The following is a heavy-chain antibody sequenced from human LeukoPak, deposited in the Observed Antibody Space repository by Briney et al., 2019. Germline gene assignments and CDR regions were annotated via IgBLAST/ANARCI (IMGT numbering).Heavy chain of an antibody. V-gene: IGHV3-11*04. CDR2: ISSSGSTI. CDR1: GFTFSDYY. J-gene: IGHJ6*02. CDR3: ARDGTMIVVVPSHMDF. D-gene: IGHD3-22*01. Sequence: GGSLRLSCAASGFTFSDYYMSWIRQAPGKGLEWVSYISSSGSTIYYADSVKGRFTISRDNAKNSLYLQMNSLRDEDTAVYYCARDGTMIVVVPSHMDFGGQGTTVTVSS.